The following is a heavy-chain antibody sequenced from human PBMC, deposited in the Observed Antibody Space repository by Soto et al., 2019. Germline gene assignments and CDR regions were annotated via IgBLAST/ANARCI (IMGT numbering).Heavy chain of an antibody. D-gene: IGHD4-17*01. CDR1: GGSISSGSYY. V-gene: IGHV4-31*01. J-gene: IGHJ4*02. CDR3: ARNGDYEGAY. CDR2: IYYSGST. Sequence: QVQLQESGPGLVKPSQTLSLTCTVSGGSISSGSYYWSWIRQHPGKGLEWIGYIYYSGSTYYNPSLKXQVCIXXDTSKNQFSLKLSSVTAADTAVYYCARNGDYEGAYWGQGTLVTVSS.